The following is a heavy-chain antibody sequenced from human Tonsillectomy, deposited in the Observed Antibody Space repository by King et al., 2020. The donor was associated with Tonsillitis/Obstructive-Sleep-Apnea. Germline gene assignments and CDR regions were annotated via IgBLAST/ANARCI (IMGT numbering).Heavy chain of an antibody. CDR1: GFTFSSYA. D-gene: IGHD3-10*01. Sequence: VQLVESGGGLVQPGGSLRLSCAASGFTFSSYAMSWVRQAPGKGLEWVSAISGSGGSTYYADSVKGRFTISRDNSKNTLYLQMNSLRAEDTAVYYCAKDHSGSLEYYYGSGSYFDLDAFDIWGQGTMVTVSS. CDR2: ISGSGGST. J-gene: IGHJ3*02. V-gene: IGHV3-23*04. CDR3: AKDHSGSLEYYYGSGSYFDLDAFDI.